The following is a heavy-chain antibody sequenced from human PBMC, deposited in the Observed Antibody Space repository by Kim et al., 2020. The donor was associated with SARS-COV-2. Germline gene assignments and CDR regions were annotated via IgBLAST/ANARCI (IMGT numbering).Heavy chain of an antibody. D-gene: IGHD3-16*02. J-gene: IGHJ6*01. CDR2: ISYDGSNK. CDR1: GFTFSSYA. Sequence: GGSLRLSCAASGFTFSSYAMHWVRQAPGKGLEWVAVISYDGSNKYYADAVKGRLTISRDNSKNTLYLQMNSLRAEDTAVYYCARDPMITFGGGIAIGYY. V-gene: IGHV3-30-3*01. CDR3: ARDPMITFGGGIAIGYY.